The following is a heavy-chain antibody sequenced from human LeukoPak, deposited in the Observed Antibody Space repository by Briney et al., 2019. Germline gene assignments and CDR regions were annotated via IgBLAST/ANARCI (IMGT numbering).Heavy chain of an antibody. CDR2: IYTSGST. CDR3: ARDGGVTIFGVVIKDNWFDP. J-gene: IGHJ5*02. Sequence: SETLSLTCTVSGGSISSYYWSWLRQPAGKGLEWIGRIYTSGSTNYNPSLKSRVTMSVDTSKNQFSLKLSSVTAADTAVYYCARDGGVTIFGVVIKDNWFDPWGQGTLVTVSS. D-gene: IGHD3-3*01. V-gene: IGHV4-4*07. CDR1: GGSISSYY.